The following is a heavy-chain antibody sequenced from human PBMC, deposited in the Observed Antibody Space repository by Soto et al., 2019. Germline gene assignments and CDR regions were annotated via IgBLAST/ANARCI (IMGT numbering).Heavy chain of an antibody. J-gene: IGHJ6*03. D-gene: IGHD2-2*01. CDR1: GASISSYY. CDR3: ARGGDIVVVPAALSMDDYYYYMDV. CDR2: IYYSGST. Sequence: SAALSLTCTVSGASISSYYWRWIPQPTGKGLEWIGYIYYSGSTNYNPSLKSRVTISVDTSKNQFSLKLSSVTAADTAVYYCARGGDIVVVPAALSMDDYYYYMDVWGKGTTVT. V-gene: IGHV4-59*01.